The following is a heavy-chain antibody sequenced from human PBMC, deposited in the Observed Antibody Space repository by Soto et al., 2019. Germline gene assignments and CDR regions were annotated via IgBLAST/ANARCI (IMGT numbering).Heavy chain of an antibody. V-gene: IGHV4-4*07. Sequence: SXTRSLTCTVSGASIRGFYWSWIRKSAGKGLEWIGRIYATGTTDYNPSLKSRVMMSVDTSKKQFSLKLRSVTAADTAVYYCVRDGTKTLRDWFDPWGQGISVTVSS. D-gene: IGHD1-1*01. CDR2: IYATGTT. CDR1: GASIRGFY. CDR3: VRDGTKTLRDWFDP. J-gene: IGHJ5*02.